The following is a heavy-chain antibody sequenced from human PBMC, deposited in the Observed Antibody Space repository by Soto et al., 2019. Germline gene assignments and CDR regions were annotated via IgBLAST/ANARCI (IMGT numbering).Heavy chain of an antibody. J-gene: IGHJ6*02. CDR3: AKGVDIYGTYGLDV. CDR1: GFTFSGHA. CDR2: VSGRGDST. V-gene: IGHV3-23*01. Sequence: GGSLRLSCAASGFTFSGHAISWVRQTPGKGLEWVSAVSGRGDSTYYADSVKGRFTISRDNSKNMVDLQMNSLGADDTAMYYCAKGVDIYGTYGLDVWGQGTTVTVSS. D-gene: IGHD5-12*01.